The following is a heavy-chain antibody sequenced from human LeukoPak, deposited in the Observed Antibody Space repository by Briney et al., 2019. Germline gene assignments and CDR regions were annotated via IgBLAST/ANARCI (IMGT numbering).Heavy chain of an antibody. D-gene: IGHD3-10*01. Sequence: GGSLRLSCAGSGFTFSSYGMHWVRQAPGKGLEWVAVISYDGSNNYYADSVKGRFTISRDNSKNTLYLQMNSLRAEDTAVYYCAKARGALDYWGQGTLVTVSS. J-gene: IGHJ4*02. V-gene: IGHV3-30*18. CDR2: ISYDGSNN. CDR1: GFTFSSYG. CDR3: AKARGALDY.